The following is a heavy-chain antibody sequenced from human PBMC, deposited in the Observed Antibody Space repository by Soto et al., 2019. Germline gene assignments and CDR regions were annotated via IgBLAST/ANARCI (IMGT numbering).Heavy chain of an antibody. V-gene: IGHV3-23*01. J-gene: IGHJ4*02. CDR2: IGGSGGST. Sequence: GGSLRLFWAASGFTFSCLAMSWFRHAPGKGREWGSAIGGSGGSTYYADSVKGRFTISRDNSKNTLYLQMNSLRAEDTAVYYCAKSPPSSGHERYFDYWGQGTLVTVSS. CDR3: AKSPPSSGHERYFDY. CDR1: GFTFSCLA. D-gene: IGHD3-22*01.